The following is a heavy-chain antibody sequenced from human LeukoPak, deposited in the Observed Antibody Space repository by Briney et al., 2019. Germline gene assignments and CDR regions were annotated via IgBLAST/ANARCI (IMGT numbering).Heavy chain of an antibody. J-gene: IGHJ4*02. CDR2: HSGSGGST. Sequence: GGSLRLSCAASGFTFSDYAMNWVRQAPGKGLEWVSAHSGSGGSTYYADSVQGRFTISRNNYENTLYLQMSRLRAEDTAVYYCAKGDMPIVARALDYWGQGTLVTVSS. V-gene: IGHV3-23*01. D-gene: IGHD5-12*01. CDR1: GFTFSDYA. CDR3: AKGDMPIVARALDY.